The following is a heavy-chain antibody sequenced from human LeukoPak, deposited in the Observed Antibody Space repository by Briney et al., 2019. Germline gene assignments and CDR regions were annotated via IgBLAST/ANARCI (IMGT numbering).Heavy chain of an antibody. D-gene: IGHD3-3*01. V-gene: IGHV4-34*01. CDR3: ARLSYDFWSGYHFDY. CDR2: INHSGST. J-gene: IGHJ4*02. CDR1: GGSFSGYY. Sequence: PSETPSLTCAVYGGSFSGYYWSWIRQPPGKGLEWIGEINHSGSTNYNPSLKSRVTISVDTSKNQFSLKLSSVTAADTAVYYCARLSYDFWSGYHFDYWGQGTLVTVSS.